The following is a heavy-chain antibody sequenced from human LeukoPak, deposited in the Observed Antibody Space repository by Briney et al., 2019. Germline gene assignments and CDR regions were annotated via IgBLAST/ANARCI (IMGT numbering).Heavy chain of an antibody. CDR3: ARDFAPGWRTNWFDP. D-gene: IGHD6-19*01. Sequence: ASVKVSCKASGYTFTSYGISWVRQAPGQGLEWMGRIIPILGIANYAQKFQGRVTITADKSTSTAYMELSSLRSEDTAVYYCARDFAPGWRTNWFDPWGQGTLVTVSS. V-gene: IGHV1-69*04. CDR1: GYTFTSYG. CDR2: IIPILGIA. J-gene: IGHJ5*02.